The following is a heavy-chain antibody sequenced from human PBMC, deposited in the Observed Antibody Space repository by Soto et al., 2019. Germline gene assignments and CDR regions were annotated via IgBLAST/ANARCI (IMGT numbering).Heavy chain of an antibody. V-gene: IGHV3-48*02. D-gene: IGHD2-15*01. CDR2: ISSSSGTI. CDR1: GYTLISYS. CDR3: ARDLGYCRGGLCSEGGWFDP. J-gene: IGHJ5*02. Sequence: PGGSLRLSCAASGYTLISYSITWVRQAPEKRLESVSDISSSSGTIYYADSVKGRFTICRDNAKNSLYLQMNRLRDEDTAVYYCARDLGYCRGGLCSEGGWFDPWGHGT.